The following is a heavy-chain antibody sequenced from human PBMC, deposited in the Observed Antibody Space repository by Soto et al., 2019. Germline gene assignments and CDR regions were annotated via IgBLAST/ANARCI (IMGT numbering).Heavy chain of an antibody. V-gene: IGHV3-23*01. J-gene: IGHJ4*02. Sequence: GESLKISCAASGFSFSTYPMNWVRQAPGKGPEWVSGISASGGSTYYADSVKGRFTISRDNSKDTLYLQMNSLRDDDTAVYYCAKVSTRGSGRTDYFDYWGQGSLVTVSS. CDR2: ISASGGST. CDR3: AKVSTRGSGRTDYFDY. D-gene: IGHD6-19*01. CDR1: GFSFSTYP.